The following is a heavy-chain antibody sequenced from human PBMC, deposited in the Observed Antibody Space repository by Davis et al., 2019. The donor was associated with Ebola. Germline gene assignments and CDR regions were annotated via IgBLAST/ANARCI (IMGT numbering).Heavy chain of an antibody. CDR3: ASFGGNFDY. D-gene: IGHD3-3*01. CDR1: GGSFSGYY. J-gene: IGHJ4*02. CDR2: INHSGST. V-gene: IGHV4-34*01. Sequence: SETLSLTCAVYGGSFSGYYWSWIRQPPGKGLEWIGEINHSGSTNYNPSLKSRVTISVDTSKNQFSLKLSSVTAADTAVYYCASFGGNFDYWGQGTLVTVSS.